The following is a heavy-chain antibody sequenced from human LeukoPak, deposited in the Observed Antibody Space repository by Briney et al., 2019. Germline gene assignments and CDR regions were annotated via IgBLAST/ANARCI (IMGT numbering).Heavy chain of an antibody. Sequence: MTSETLSLTCAVSGGSISSSNWWSWVHRPPGKGLEWIGEIYHSGSTNYNPSLKSRVTISVDKSKNQFSLKLSSVTAADAAVYYCASGYDILTGYYSSWFDPWGQGTLVTVSS. CDR3: ASGYDILTGYYSSWFDP. D-gene: IGHD3-9*01. J-gene: IGHJ5*02. V-gene: IGHV4-4*02. CDR1: GGSISSSNW. CDR2: IYHSGST.